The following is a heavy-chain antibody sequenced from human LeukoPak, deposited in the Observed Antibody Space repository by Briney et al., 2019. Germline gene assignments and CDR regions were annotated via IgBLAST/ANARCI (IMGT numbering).Heavy chain of an antibody. D-gene: IGHD5-12*01. Sequence: GASVKVSCKASGGTFSSYAISWVRQAPGQGLEWMGGIIPIFDTANYAQKFQGRVTITTDESTSTAYMELSSLRSEDTAVYYCARVDSGYDRNWFDPWGQGTLVTVSS. CDR2: IIPIFDTA. CDR3: ARVDSGYDRNWFDP. J-gene: IGHJ5*02. V-gene: IGHV1-69*05. CDR1: GGTFSSYA.